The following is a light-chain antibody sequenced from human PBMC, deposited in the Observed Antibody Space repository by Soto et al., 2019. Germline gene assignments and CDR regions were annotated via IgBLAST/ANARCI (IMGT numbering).Light chain of an antibody. CDR2: DVS. V-gene: IGLV2-14*03. CDR3: SSYTTSNTRQIV. CDR1: SSDVGGYNY. J-gene: IGLJ1*01. Sequence: QSVLTQPAPVSGSPGQSITISCTGTSSDVGGYNYVSWYQHHPGKAPKLMIFDVSNRPSGVSNRFSGSKSGNTASLTISGLQPEDEADYYCSSYTTSNTRQIVFGTGDQGH.